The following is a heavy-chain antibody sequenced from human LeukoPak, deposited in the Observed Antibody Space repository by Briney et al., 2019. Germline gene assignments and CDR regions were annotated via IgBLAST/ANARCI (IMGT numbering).Heavy chain of an antibody. D-gene: IGHD3-16*01. CDR1: GFTFSSYA. CDR2: ISGSGGST. J-gene: IGHJ4*02. V-gene: IGHV3-23*01. Sequence: PGGSLRLSCAASGFTFSSYAMSWVRQAPGKGLEWVSAISGSGGSTYYADSVKGRFTISRDNSKNTLYLQMNSLRAEDTAVYYCALLDYSQGTLGYWGQGTLVTVSS. CDR3: ALLDYSQGTLGY.